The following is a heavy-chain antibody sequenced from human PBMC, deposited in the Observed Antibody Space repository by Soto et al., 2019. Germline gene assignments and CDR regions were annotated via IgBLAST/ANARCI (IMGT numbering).Heavy chain of an antibody. CDR3: ARQAVLRFLEWVPPDY. CDR2: ISYDRSNK. Sequence: GGSLRLSCAASGFTFSSYAMHWVRQAPGKGLEWVAVISYDRSNKYYADSVKGRFTISRDNSKNTLYLQMNSLRAEDTAVYYCARQAVLRFLEWVPPDYWGQGTLVTVSS. D-gene: IGHD3-3*01. J-gene: IGHJ4*02. V-gene: IGHV3-30-3*01. CDR1: GFTFSSYA.